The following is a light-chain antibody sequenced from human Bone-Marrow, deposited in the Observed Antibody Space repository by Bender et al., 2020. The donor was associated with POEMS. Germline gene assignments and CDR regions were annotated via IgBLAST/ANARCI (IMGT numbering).Light chain of an antibody. Sequence: QSVLTQPPSASGTPGQRVTISCSGSSSKFGSYPVNWYQQLPGAAPKLVIFNNSQRPSGVPDRLSGSNSGTSASLAISGLLSDDEADFYCATWDDSLNGWVFGGGTKLTVL. V-gene: IGLV1-44*01. CDR2: NNS. J-gene: IGLJ3*02. CDR1: SSKFGSYP. CDR3: ATWDDSLNGWV.